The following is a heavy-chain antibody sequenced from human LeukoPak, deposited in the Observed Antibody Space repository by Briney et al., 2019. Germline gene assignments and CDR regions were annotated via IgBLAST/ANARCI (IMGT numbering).Heavy chain of an antibody. V-gene: IGHV4-31*03. CDR3: ASGYYDSSGYYYPSSY. D-gene: IGHD3-22*01. CDR1: GGSISSGGYY. J-gene: IGHJ4*02. CDR2: IYYSGST. Sequence: SQTLSLTCTVSGGSISSGGYYWSWIRQHPGKGLEWIGYIYYSGSTYYNPSLKSRVTISVDTSKNQFSLKLSSVTAADTAVYYCASGYYDSSGYYYPSSYWGQGTLVTVSS.